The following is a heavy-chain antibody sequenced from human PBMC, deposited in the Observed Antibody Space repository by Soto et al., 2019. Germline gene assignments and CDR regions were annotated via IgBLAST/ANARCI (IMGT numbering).Heavy chain of an antibody. V-gene: IGHV1-69*01. D-gene: IGHD2-2*01. CDR2: IIPLFGTT. CDR3: ARGATHGTSWYFWFDP. CDR1: GGTFSTYP. Sequence: QVQLVQSEAEVRMPGSSMKVSCKASGGTFSTYPINWVRQAPGQGLEWMGGIIPLFGTTNYAQKFKGRVTITADEATSTAYMELSSLRAEDAAVYYCARGATHGTSWYFWFDPWGQGTQVTVSS. J-gene: IGHJ5*02.